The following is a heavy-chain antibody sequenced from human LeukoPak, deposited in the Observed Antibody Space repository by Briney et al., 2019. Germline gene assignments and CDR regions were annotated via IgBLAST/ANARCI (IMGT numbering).Heavy chain of an antibody. J-gene: IGHJ4*02. V-gene: IGHV3-30*03. CDR2: ISYDGSNK. D-gene: IGHD5-18*01. CDR1: GFTFSSYG. CDR3: ARDPSYSYGYWPDY. Sequence: GGSLRLSCAASGFTFSSYGMHWVRQAPGKGLEWVAVISYDGSNKYYADSVKGRFTISRDNSKNTLYLQMNSLRAEDTAVYYCARDPSYSYGYWPDYWGQGTLVTVSS.